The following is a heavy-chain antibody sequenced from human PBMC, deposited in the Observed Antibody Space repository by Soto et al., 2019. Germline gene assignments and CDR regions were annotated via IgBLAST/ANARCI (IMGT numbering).Heavy chain of an antibody. CDR2: ISSSGSTI. V-gene: IGHV3-11*01. CDR1: GFTFSDYY. CDR3: ARGQYYYDSSGYPGY. J-gene: IGHJ4*02. Sequence: PGGSLRLSCSASGFTFSDYYMSLIRQAPEKGLEWVSYISSSGSTICYADSVKGRFTISRDNAKNSLYLQMNSLRAEDTAVYYCARGQYYYDSSGYPGYWDQGTLVTVSS. D-gene: IGHD3-22*01.